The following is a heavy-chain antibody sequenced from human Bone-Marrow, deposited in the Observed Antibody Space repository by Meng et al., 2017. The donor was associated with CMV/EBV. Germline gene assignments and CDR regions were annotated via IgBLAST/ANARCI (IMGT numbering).Heavy chain of an antibody. CDR3: TTEPELGYCSSTSCYTEAAFDI. CDR1: GFTFSNAW. CDR2: IKSKTDGGTT. V-gene: IGHV3-15*01. D-gene: IGHD2-2*02. J-gene: IGHJ3*02. Sequence: GESLKISCAASGFTFSNAWMSWVRQAPGKGLEWVGRIKSKTDGGTTDYAAPVKGRFTISRDDSKNTLYLQMNSLKTEDTAVYYCTTEPELGYCSSTSCYTEAAFDIWGQGTMVTVSS.